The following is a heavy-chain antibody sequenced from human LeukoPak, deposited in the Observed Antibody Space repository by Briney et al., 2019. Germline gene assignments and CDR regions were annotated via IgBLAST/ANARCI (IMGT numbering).Heavy chain of an antibody. CDR2: INHSGST. D-gene: IGHD3-3*01. CDR1: DGSFSGYY. V-gene: IGHV4-34*01. Sequence: SSETLSLTCAVYDGSFSGYYWSWIRQPPGKGLEWIGEINHSGSTNYNPSLKSRVTISLDTSKSQFSLKVRYVTAADTAVYYCARGLNDSWTGENYWGQGTLVAVSS. CDR3: ARGLNDSWTGENY. J-gene: IGHJ4*02.